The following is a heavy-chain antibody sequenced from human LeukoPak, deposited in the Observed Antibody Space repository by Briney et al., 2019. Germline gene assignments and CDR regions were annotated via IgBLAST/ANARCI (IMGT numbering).Heavy chain of an antibody. Sequence: AGGSLRLSCAASGFTFSSYGMHWVRQAPGKGLEWVAVIWYDGSNKYYADSVKGRFTISRDNSKNTLYLQMNSQRAEDTAVYYCARGRGSKMARQQLVEADWFDPWGQGTLVTVSS. CDR3: ARGRGSKMARQQLVEADWFDP. CDR2: IWYDGSNK. V-gene: IGHV3-33*01. D-gene: IGHD6-13*01. CDR1: GFTFSSYG. J-gene: IGHJ5*02.